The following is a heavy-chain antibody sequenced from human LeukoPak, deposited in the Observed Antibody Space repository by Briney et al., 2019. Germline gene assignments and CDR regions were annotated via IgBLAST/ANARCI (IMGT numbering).Heavy chain of an antibody. Sequence: SQTLSLTCAVSGGSISSGGYSWSWIRQPPGKGLEWIGYIYHSGSTYYNPSLKSRVTISVDRSKNQFSLKLSPVTAADTAVYYCARGMNYYGSGSSYGMDVWGQGTTVTVSS. D-gene: IGHD3-10*01. CDR1: GGSISSGGYS. V-gene: IGHV4-30-2*01. CDR3: ARGMNYYGSGSSYGMDV. J-gene: IGHJ6*02. CDR2: IYHSGST.